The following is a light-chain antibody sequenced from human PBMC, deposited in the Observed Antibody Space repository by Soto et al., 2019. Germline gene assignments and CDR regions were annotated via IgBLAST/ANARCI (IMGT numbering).Light chain of an antibody. Sequence: EIVMTQAPATPSVSPGEIATLSCSASQCVSSNLAWYQQKPGQAPRLLIYGASTRATGIPARFSGTGSGTVFTLTVSSLQSEDFAVYYCQKYDNWPQKFGQGTKVDIK. V-gene: IGKV3-15*01. CDR3: QKYDNWPQK. CDR1: QCVSSN. CDR2: GAS. J-gene: IGKJ1*01.